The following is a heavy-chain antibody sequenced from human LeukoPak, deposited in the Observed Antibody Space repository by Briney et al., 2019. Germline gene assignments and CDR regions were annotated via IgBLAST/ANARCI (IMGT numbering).Heavy chain of an antibody. D-gene: IGHD5-24*01. CDR3: ARGSLWLQLDY. CDR1: GFTFSSYG. CDR2: IWYDGSNK. J-gene: IGHJ4*02. Sequence: GGSLRLSCAASGFTFSSYGMHWVRQAPGEGLEWVAVIWYDGSNKYYADSVKGRFTISRDNSKNTLYLQMNSLRAEDTAVYYCARGSLWLQLDYWGQGTLVTVSS. V-gene: IGHV3-33*01.